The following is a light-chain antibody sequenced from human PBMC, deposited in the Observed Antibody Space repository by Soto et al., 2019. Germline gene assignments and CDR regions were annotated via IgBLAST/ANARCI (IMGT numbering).Light chain of an antibody. CDR1: QSISNW. V-gene: IGKV1-5*01. CDR3: QHYINFSGT. CDR2: DAS. J-gene: IGKJ1*01. Sequence: DIQMTQSPSTLSASVGDRVTITCRASQSISNWLAWYQQKPGKAPKLLIYDASTLQSGGSSRFSGSGSGTEFTLTISNLQPDDFASYYCQHYINFSGTFGQGTTVDI.